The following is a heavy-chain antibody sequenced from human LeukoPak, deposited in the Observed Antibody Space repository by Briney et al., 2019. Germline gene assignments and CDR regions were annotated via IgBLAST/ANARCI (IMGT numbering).Heavy chain of an antibody. Sequence: GGSLRLSCAASGFTFSSYAMHWVRQAPGKGLEYVSAISSNGGSTYYANSVKGRFTISRDNSKNTLYLQMGSLRAEDMAVYYCATAPYDADAFDIWGQGTMVTVSS. CDR3: ATAPYDADAFDI. D-gene: IGHD3-22*01. CDR2: ISSNGGST. V-gene: IGHV3-64*01. J-gene: IGHJ3*02. CDR1: GFTFSSYA.